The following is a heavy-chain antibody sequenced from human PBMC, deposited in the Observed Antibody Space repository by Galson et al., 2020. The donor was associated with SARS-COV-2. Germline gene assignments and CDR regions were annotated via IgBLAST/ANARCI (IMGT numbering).Heavy chain of an antibody. CDR3: ARDQGATTGKRDWFDP. J-gene: IGHJ5*02. CDR1: GASINSHL. CDR2: ISHTGTT. V-gene: IGHV4-59*11. Sequence: SETLSLTCTVSGASINSHLWSWIRQPPGMGPEWIGYISHTGTTNFNPSLESRVTMSVDTSKNQFSLKLTSVTAADTAVYYCARDQGATTGKRDWFDPWGQGTLVTVSS. D-gene: IGHD1-1*01.